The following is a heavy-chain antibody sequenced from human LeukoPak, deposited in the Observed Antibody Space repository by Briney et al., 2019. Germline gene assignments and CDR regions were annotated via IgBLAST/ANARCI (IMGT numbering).Heavy chain of an antibody. Sequence: ASVKVSCKVSGYTLTELSMHWVRQAPGKGLEWMGGFDPEDGETIYAQKFQGRVTMTEVTSTDTAYMELSSLRSEDTAVYYCATVPYSSSSGAFDYWGQGTLVTVSS. J-gene: IGHJ4*02. D-gene: IGHD6-6*01. CDR2: FDPEDGET. V-gene: IGHV1-24*01. CDR3: ATVPYSSSSGAFDY. CDR1: GYTLTELS.